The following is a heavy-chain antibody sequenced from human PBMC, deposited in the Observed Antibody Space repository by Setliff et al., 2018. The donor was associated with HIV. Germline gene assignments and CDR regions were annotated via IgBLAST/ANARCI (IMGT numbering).Heavy chain of an antibody. J-gene: IGHJ5*02. CDR1: GYTFTGYY. Sequence: KVSCKASGYTFTGYYMHWVRQAPGQGLEWIGWINPNSGGTNYAQKFQGRVTMTRDTSISTAYMELSRLRSDDTAVYYCARERITMIVRWFDPWGQGTLVTVSS. CDR3: ARERITMIVRWFDP. CDR2: INPNSGGT. D-gene: IGHD3-22*01. V-gene: IGHV1-2*02.